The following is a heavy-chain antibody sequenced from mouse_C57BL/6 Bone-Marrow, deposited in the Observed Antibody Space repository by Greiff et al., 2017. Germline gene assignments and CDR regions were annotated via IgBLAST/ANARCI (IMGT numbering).Heavy chain of an antibody. J-gene: IGHJ3*01. CDR2: IHPNSGST. V-gene: IGHV1-64*01. D-gene: IGHD2-4*01. CDR3: ARHDYDGAWFAY. CDR1: GYTFTSYW. Sequence: VQLQQPGAELVKPGASVTLSCKASGYTFTSYWMHWVKQRPGQGLEWIGMIHPNSGSTNYNEKFKSKATLTVDKSSSTAYMQLSSLTSEDSAVYYCARHDYDGAWFAYWGQGTRVTVSA.